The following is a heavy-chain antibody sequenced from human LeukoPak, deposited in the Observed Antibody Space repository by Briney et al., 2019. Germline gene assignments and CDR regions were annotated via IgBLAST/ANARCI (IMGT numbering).Heavy chain of an antibody. J-gene: IGHJ4*02. CDR1: GFTFSSYS. CDR2: IKSKTDGGTT. CDR3: TTRPLYSSGWYDY. D-gene: IGHD6-19*01. Sequence: GGSLRLSCAASGFTFSSYSMNWVRQAPGKGLEWVGRIKSKTDGGTTDYAAPVKGRFTISRDDSKNTLYLQMNSLKTEDTAVYYCTTRPLYSSGWYDYWGQGTLVTVSS. V-gene: IGHV3-15*01.